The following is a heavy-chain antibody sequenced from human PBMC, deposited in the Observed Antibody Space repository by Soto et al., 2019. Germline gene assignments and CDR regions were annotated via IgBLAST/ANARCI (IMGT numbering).Heavy chain of an antibody. V-gene: IGHV1-18*01. D-gene: IGHD1-26*01. Sequence: QVQLVQSGAEVKKPGASVKVSCKASGYTFPSYGISWVRQATGKGLEWLGWISAYNGHTNFAQKLQGRVTMTPDTSKSTAYMELRRQRSDDTAVSYCARGPHLPIVGATNWFDPCGQGTLVTVSS. CDR2: ISAYNGHT. J-gene: IGHJ5*02. CDR1: GYTFPSYG. CDR3: ARGPHLPIVGATNWFDP.